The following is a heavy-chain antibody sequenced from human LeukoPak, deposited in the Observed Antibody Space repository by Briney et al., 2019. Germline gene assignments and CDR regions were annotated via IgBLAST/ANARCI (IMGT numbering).Heavy chain of an antibody. CDR1: GFTFSSYS. V-gene: IGHV3-21*01. J-gene: IGHJ4*02. CDR3: ASSSGYYYGGY. Sequence: PGGSLRLSCGASGFTFSSYSMNWVRQAPGKGLEWVSSISSSSSYISYADSVKGRFTISRDNAKNSLFLQMNSLSAEDTAVYYCASSSGYYYGGYWGQGTLVTVSS. D-gene: IGHD3-22*01. CDR2: ISSSSSYI.